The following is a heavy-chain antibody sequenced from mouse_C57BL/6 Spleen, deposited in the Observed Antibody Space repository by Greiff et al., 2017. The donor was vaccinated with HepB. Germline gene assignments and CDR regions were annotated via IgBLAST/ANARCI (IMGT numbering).Heavy chain of an antibody. CDR3: ARGDYGNYVDY. CDR2: IDPSDSYT. V-gene: IGHV1-50*01. D-gene: IGHD2-1*01. CDR1: GYTFTSYW. Sequence: QVQLQQPGAELVKPGASVKLSCKASGYTFTSYWMQWVKQRPGQGLEWIGEIDPSDSYTNYTQKFKGKATLTVDTSSSTANMQLSSLTSEDSAVYYGARGDYGNYVDYWGQGTTLTVSS. J-gene: IGHJ2*01.